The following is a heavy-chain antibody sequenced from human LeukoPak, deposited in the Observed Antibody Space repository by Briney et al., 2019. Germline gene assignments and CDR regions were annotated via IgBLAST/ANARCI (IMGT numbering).Heavy chain of an antibody. CDR3: ARSEWELLFDY. Sequence: ASVMVSCKASGYTFTSYYMHWVRQAPGQGLEWMGIINPSGGSTSYAQKFQGRVTMTRDTSTSTVYMELSSLRSEDTAVYYCARSEWELLFDYWGQGTLVTVSS. D-gene: IGHD1-26*01. CDR1: GYTFTSYY. CDR2: INPSGGST. J-gene: IGHJ4*02. V-gene: IGHV1-46*01.